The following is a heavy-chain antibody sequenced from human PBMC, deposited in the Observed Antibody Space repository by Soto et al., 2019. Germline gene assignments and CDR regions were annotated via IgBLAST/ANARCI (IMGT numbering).Heavy chain of an antibody. CDR1: GYTFTSYD. CDR2: MNPNSGNT. Sequence: QVQLVQSGAEVGKPGASVKVSCKASGYTFTSYDINWVRQASGQGLEWTGWMNPNSGNTGSAQRFQGRLTMTRNTSINTAYMELTSLTSEDAAVYYCARVHTVTTYFDVWGRGTLVAVSS. D-gene: IGHD4-17*01. V-gene: IGHV1-8*01. CDR3: ARVHTVTTYFDV. J-gene: IGHJ2*01.